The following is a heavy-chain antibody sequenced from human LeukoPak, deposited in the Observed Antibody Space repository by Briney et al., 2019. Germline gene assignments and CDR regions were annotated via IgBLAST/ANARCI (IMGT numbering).Heavy chain of an antibody. V-gene: IGHV4-59*01. Sequence: SETLSLTCTVSGGSISSYYWSWIRQPPGKGLDWIGYIYYSGSTNYNPSLKSRVTISVDTSKNQFSLKLSSVTAADTAVYYCARERIVGATTPYYYYYYMDVWGKGTTVTVSS. J-gene: IGHJ6*03. CDR2: IYYSGST. D-gene: IGHD1-26*01. CDR1: GGSISSYY. CDR3: ARERIVGATTPYYYYYYMDV.